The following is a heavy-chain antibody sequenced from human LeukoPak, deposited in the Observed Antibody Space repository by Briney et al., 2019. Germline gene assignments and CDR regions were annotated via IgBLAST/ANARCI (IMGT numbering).Heavy chain of an antibody. CDR1: GGTFSSYA. CDR2: IIPIFGTA. D-gene: IGHD3-22*01. Sequence: SVKVSCKASGGTFSSYAISWVRRAPGQGLEWMGGIIPIFGTANYAQKFQGRVTITADESTSTAYMELSSLRSEDTAVYYCARTMYYYDSSGYYHDAFDIWGQGTMVTVSS. V-gene: IGHV1-69*13. CDR3: ARTMYYYDSSGYYHDAFDI. J-gene: IGHJ3*02.